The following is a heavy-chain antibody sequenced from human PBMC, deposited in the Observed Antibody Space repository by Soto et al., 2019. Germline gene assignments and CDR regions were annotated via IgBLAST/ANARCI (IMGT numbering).Heavy chain of an antibody. CDR2: IYSGGST. CDR3: ARGGSSGEWGRRDDAFDI. V-gene: IGHV3-53*01. Sequence: GGSLRLSCAASGFTVSSNYMSWVRQAPGKGLEWVSVIYSGGSTYYADSVKGRFTISRDNSKNTPYLQMNSRGAEDTAVYYCARGGSSGEWGRRDDAFDIWGQGTMVTVSS. CDR1: GFTVSSNY. D-gene: IGHD3-16*01. J-gene: IGHJ3*02.